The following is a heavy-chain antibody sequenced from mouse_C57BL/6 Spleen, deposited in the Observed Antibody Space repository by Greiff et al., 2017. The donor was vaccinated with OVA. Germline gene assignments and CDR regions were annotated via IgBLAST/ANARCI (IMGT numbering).Heavy chain of an antibody. J-gene: IGHJ4*01. CDR2: INPNNGGT. CDR1: GYTFTDYN. D-gene: IGHD3-2*02. Sequence: EVQLQQSGPELVKPGASVKMSCKASGYTFTDYNMHWVKQSHGKSLEWIGYINPNNGGTSYNQKFKGKATLTVNKSSSTAYMELRSLTSEDSAVYYCASPGYVDYAMDYWGQGTSVTVSS. V-gene: IGHV1-22*01. CDR3: ASPGYVDYAMDY.